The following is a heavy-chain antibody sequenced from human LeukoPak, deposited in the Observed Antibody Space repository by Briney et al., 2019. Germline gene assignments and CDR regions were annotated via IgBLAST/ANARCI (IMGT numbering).Heavy chain of an antibody. CDR1: GGSFSGYY. V-gene: IGHV4-34*01. D-gene: IGHD4-17*01. Sequence: PSETLSLTCAVYGGSFSGYYWSWIRQPPGKGLEWIGEINHSGSTNHNPSLKSRVTISVDTSKNQFSLKLSSVTAADTAVYYCARARAYGDYPPYYYYYYMGVWGKGTTVTISS. CDR2: INHSGST. J-gene: IGHJ6*03. CDR3: ARARAYGDYPPYYYYYYMGV.